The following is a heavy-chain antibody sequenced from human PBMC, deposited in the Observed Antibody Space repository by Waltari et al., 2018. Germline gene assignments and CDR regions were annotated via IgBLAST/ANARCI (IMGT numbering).Heavy chain of an antibody. CDR1: GFTFSSYG. Sequence: QVQLVESGGGVVQPGRSLRLSCAASGFTFSSYGMHWVRPAPGTGPEWVAVIWYDGSNKYYADSVKGRFTISRDNSKNTLYLQMNSLRAEDTAVYYCARVRPDYGDYEDYYYGMDVWGQGTTVTVSS. D-gene: IGHD4-17*01. CDR3: ARVRPDYGDYEDYYYGMDV. CDR2: IWYDGSNK. V-gene: IGHV3-33*01. J-gene: IGHJ6*02.